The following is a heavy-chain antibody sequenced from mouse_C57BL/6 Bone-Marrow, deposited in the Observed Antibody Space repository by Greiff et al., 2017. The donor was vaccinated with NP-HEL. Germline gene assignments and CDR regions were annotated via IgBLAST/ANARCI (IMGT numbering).Heavy chain of an antibody. D-gene: IGHD1-1*01. V-gene: IGHV1-59*01. J-gene: IGHJ2*01. CDR3: ARRSITTVVAHFDY. CDR1: GYTFTSYW. CDR2: IDPSDSYT. Sequence: QVQLKQPGAELVRPGTSVKLSCKASGYTFTSYWMHWVKQRPGQGLEWIGVIDPSDSYTNYNQKFKGKATLTVDTSSSTAYMQLSSLTSEDSAVYYCARRSITTVVAHFDYGGQGTTLTVSS.